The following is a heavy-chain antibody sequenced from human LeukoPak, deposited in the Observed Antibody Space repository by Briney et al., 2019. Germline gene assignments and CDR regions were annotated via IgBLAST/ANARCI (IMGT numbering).Heavy chain of an antibody. CDR2: IYYSGST. CDR3: ARFEQVVPPV. Sequence: SETLSLTCAVYGGSFSSYYRSWIRQPPGKGLEWIGYIYYSGSTNYNPSLKSRVTISVDTSKNQFSLKLSSVTAADTAVYYCARFEQVVPPVWGQGTLVTVSS. CDR1: GGSFSSYY. J-gene: IGHJ4*02. D-gene: IGHD2-21*01. V-gene: IGHV4-59*01.